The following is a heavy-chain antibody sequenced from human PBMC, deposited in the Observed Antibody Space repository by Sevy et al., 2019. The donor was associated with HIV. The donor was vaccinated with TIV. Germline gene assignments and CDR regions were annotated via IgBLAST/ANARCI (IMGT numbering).Heavy chain of an antibody. J-gene: IGHJ4*02. D-gene: IGHD2-8*01. CDR1: GFTFSKYS. CDR2: FSFGCGKI. CDR3: AREGCTNPHDY. Sequence: GGSLRLSCAASGFTFSKYSMSWIRQTPGKGLEWVSTFSFGCGKINYADSVKGRFTISRDDSRNTFYLQMNSMRAEDTAIYYSAREGCTNPHDYWGQGTVVTVSS. V-gene: IGHV3-23*01.